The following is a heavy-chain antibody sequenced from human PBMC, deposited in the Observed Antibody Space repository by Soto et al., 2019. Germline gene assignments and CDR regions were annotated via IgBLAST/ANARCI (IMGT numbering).Heavy chain of an antibody. J-gene: IGHJ4*02. D-gene: IGHD1-26*01. CDR1: GFTFDDYG. CDR3: AKARGGIDY. V-gene: IGHV3-9*01. CDR2: ISWDSYSI. Sequence: EVQLVESGGGLVQPGRSLRLSCVGSGFTFDDYGMHWVRQAPGKGLEWVSGISWDSYSIGYADSVKGRVTISRDNAKNSLYRRMNSLKSQNTALYYCAKARGGIDYWGQGTLVTVAS.